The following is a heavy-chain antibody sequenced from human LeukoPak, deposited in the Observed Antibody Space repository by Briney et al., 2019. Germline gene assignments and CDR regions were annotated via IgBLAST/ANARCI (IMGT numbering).Heavy chain of an antibody. D-gene: IGHD4-17*01. CDR2: IYYSGST. CDR1: GGSISSSSYY. Sequence: PSETLSLTCTVSGGSISSSSYYWGWIRQPPGKGLEWIGGIYYSGSTYYNPSLKSRVTISVDTSKNQFSLKLSSVTAADTAVYYCERLAGDYETIIDYWGQGTLVTVSS. V-gene: IGHV4-39*01. CDR3: ERLAGDYETIIDY. J-gene: IGHJ4*02.